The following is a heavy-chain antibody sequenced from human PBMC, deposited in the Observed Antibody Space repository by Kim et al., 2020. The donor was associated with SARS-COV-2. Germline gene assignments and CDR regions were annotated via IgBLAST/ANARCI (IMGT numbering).Heavy chain of an antibody. D-gene: IGHD6-13*01. CDR3: AKDSDPSGCWFDVHY. J-gene: IGHJ4*02. V-gene: IGHV3-23*01. CDR2: ISGSGVIT. CDR1: GFTFSTNA. Sequence: GGSLRLSCGASGFTFSTNAMTWVRQAPGKGLEWVSRISGSGVITHYADSVKGRFTISRDNSKNTLYLQMSSLRADDTAVYYCAKDSDPSGCWFDVHYWGRGTLASVSP.